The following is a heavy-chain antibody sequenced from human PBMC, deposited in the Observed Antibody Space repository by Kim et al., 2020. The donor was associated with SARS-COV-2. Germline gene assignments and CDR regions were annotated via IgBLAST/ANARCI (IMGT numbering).Heavy chain of an antibody. Sequence: SVKGRLTISRDNSKNTLYLQINSLRAEDTAVYYCAKRGDFCRNASCFLDYWGQGTLVTVSS. J-gene: IGHJ4*02. CDR3: AKRGDFCRNASCFLDY. D-gene: IGHD2-2*01. V-gene: IGHV3-23*01.